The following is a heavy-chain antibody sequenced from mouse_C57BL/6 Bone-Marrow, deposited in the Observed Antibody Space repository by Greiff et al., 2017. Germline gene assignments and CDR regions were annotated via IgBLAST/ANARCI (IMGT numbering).Heavy chain of an antibody. V-gene: IGHV1-76*01. CDR2: IYPGSGNT. D-gene: IGHD1-1*01. Sequence: VQLQESGAELVRPGASVKLSCKASGYTFTDYYINWVKQRPGQGLEWIARIYPGSGNTYYNEKFKGKATLTAEKSSSTAYMQLSSLTSEDSAVYYCARGDYYGSVFAYWGQGTLVTVSA. CDR3: ARGDYYGSVFAY. J-gene: IGHJ3*01. CDR1: GYTFTDYY.